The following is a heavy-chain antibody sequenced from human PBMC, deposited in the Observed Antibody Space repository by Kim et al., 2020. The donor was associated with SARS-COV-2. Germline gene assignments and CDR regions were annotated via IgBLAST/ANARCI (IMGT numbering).Heavy chain of an antibody. Sequence: ASVKVSCKASGYTFTSYDINWVRQATGQGLEWMGWMNPNSGNTGYAQKFQGRVPMTRNTSISTAYMELSSLRSEDTAVYYCARGIRYQLLFNSYYYMDVWGKGTTVTVSS. J-gene: IGHJ6*03. V-gene: IGHV1-8*01. CDR2: MNPNSGNT. D-gene: IGHD2-2*01. CDR3: ARGIRYQLLFNSYYYMDV. CDR1: GYTFTSYD.